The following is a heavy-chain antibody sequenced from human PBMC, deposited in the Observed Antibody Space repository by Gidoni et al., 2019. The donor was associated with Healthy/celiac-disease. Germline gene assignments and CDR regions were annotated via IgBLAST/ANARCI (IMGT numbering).Heavy chain of an antibody. J-gene: IGHJ3*02. D-gene: IGHD3-22*01. CDR3: ARVSIMIVVVITEGLAFDI. Sequence: QVQLGQSGAEVKKPGASVKVSCKASGYTFTGYYMPWVRQAPGQGLEWMGRINPNSGGTNSAPKFQGRVTMTRDTSISTAYMELSRLRSDDTAVYYCARVSIMIVVVITEGLAFDIWGQGTMVTVSS. CDR2: INPNSGGT. V-gene: IGHV1-2*06. CDR1: GYTFTGYY.